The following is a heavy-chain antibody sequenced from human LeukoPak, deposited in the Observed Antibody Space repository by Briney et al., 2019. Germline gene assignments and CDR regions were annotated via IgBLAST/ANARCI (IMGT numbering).Heavy chain of an antibody. CDR1: GFTFGSYA. Sequence: PGGSLRLSCAASGFTFGSYAMSWVRHAPGKGLEWVSAISGSGGSTYYADSVKGRFTISRDNSKNTLYLQMNSLRAEDTAVYYCAKEIPYGIVVVPAATDWGQGTLVTVSS. CDR2: ISGSGGST. J-gene: IGHJ4*02. CDR3: AKEIPYGIVVVPAATD. V-gene: IGHV3-23*01. D-gene: IGHD2-2*01.